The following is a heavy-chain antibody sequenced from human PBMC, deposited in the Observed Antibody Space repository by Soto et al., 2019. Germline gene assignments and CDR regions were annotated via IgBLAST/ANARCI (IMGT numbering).Heavy chain of an antibody. CDR2: ISGSGGST. J-gene: IGHJ6*02. D-gene: IGHD6-13*01. Sequence: EVQLLESGGGLVQPGGSLRLSCAASGFTFSSYAMSWVRQAPGKGLEWVSAISGSGGSTYYADSVKGRFTISRDNSKNTLYLQMNSLRAEDTAVYYCAKDDSSSWPNYYYYYGMDVWGQGTTVTVPS. CDR3: AKDDSSSWPNYYYYYGMDV. CDR1: GFTFSSYA. V-gene: IGHV3-23*01.